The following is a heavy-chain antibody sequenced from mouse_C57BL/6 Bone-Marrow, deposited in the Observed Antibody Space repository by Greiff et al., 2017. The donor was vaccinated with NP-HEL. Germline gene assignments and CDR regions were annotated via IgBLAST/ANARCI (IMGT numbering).Heavy chain of an antibody. CDR2: INSDVGST. CDR1: ASAFPSPS. CDR3: ARRSSGSMDYVDY. V-gene: IGHV5-2*01. D-gene: IGHD3-2*02. Sequence: EVKLMESGGGLVQPGESLNLSCASPASAFPSPSLSFFLPPPSPLLDLVSSINSDVGSTYYPDTMERRFIISRDNTKKTLYLQMSSLRSEDTALYYCARRSSGSMDYVDYGGQGTTRTVSA. J-gene: IGHJ2*01.